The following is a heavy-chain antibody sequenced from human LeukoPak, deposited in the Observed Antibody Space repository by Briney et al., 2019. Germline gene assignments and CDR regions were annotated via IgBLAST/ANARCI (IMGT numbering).Heavy chain of an antibody. J-gene: IGHJ4*02. Sequence: SETLSLTCTVSGYSISSGYYWGWIRRPPGKGLEWIGSIYYSGSTYYNPSLKSRVTISVDTSKNQFSLKLSSVTAADTAVYYCASIKYYYGSGNHDYWGQGTLVTVSS. D-gene: IGHD3-10*01. CDR2: IYYSGST. CDR1: GYSISSGYY. CDR3: ASIKYYYGSGNHDY. V-gene: IGHV4-38-2*02.